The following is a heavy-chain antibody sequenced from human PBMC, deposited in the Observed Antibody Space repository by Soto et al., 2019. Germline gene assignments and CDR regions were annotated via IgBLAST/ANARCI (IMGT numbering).Heavy chain of an antibody. CDR2: INHRGST. Sequence: QVQLQQWGAGLLKPSETLSLTCAVYGGSFSGYYWSWIRQPPGKGLEWIGEINHRGSTNYNPSLKSRVTISVDTSKNQFSLKLSSVTAADTAVYYCARGPVNVPRTANWFDPWGQGTLVTVSS. V-gene: IGHV4-34*01. J-gene: IGHJ5*02. CDR3: ARGPVNVPRTANWFDP. CDR1: GGSFSGYY. D-gene: IGHD1-1*01.